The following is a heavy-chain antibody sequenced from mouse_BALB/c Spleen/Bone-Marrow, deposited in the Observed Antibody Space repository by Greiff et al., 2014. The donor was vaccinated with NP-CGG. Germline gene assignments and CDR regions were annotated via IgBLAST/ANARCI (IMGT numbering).Heavy chain of an antibody. V-gene: IGHV1-31*01. J-gene: IGHJ1*01. CDR3: ARGYGNYDYWYFDV. D-gene: IGHD2-1*01. CDR2: INPYNGAT. Sequence: EVQLQESGPELVKPGASVKISCKASGYSFTGYYMHWVKQSHVKSLEWIGRINPYNGATSYNQNFKDKASLTVDKSSSTAYMKLHSLTSEDSAVYYCARGYGNYDYWYFDVWGAGTTVTVSS. CDR1: GYSFTGYY.